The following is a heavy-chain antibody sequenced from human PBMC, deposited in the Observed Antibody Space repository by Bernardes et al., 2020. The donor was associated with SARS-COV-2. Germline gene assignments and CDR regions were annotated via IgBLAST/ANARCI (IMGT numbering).Heavy chain of an antibody. J-gene: IGHJ4*02. CDR3: VRQSKGAVAGTD. D-gene: IGHD6-19*01. Sequence: SEPLSLTCTVSGGSVSSTTYYWGWLLQPPGKGLESIGNIYYYGSTYSSPSLKSRVIISVDTSKNQFSLKLSSVTAADTAVYYCVRQSKGAVAGTDWGQGTLVTVSS. V-gene: IGHV4-39*01. CDR1: GGSVSSTTYY. CDR2: IYYYGST.